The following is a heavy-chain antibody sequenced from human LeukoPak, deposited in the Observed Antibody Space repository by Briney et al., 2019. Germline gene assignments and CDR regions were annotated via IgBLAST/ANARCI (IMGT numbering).Heavy chain of an antibody. CDR1: GGSFSGYY. Sequence: SETLSLTCAVYGGSFSGYYWSWIRRPPGKGLEWIGEINHSGSTNYNPSLKSRVTISVDTSKNQFSLKLSSVTAADTAVYYCARGRYYDSSGLVHDNWFDHWGQGTLVTVSS. CDR3: ARGRYYDSSGLVHDNWFDH. V-gene: IGHV4-34*01. J-gene: IGHJ5*02. CDR2: INHSGST. D-gene: IGHD3-22*01.